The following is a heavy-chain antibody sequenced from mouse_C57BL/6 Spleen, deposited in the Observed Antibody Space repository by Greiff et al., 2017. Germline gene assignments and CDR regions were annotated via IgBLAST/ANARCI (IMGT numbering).Heavy chain of an antibody. CDR3: AREGDLGFAY. Sequence: QVQLQQSGAELAKPGASVKLSCKASGYTFTSYWMHWVKQRPGQGLEWIGYINPSSGYTKYNQKFKDKATLTAGKSSSTAYMQLSSLTYEDSAVYYCAREGDLGFAYWGQGTLVTVSA. CDR2: INPSSGYT. J-gene: IGHJ3*01. V-gene: IGHV1-7*01. CDR1: GYTFTSYW.